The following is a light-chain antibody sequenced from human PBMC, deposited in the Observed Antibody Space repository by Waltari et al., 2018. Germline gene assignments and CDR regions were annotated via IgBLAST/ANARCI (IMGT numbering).Light chain of an antibody. V-gene: IGKV3D-20*01. J-gene: IGKJ1*01. CDR1: QSVSSTY. Sequence: ETVLTQSPATLSLSPGERATLSCGASQSVSSTYLAWYQHKPGLAPRLLIYDVSNRATGIPDRFSGTGSGTDFTLTISRLEPEDFAIYYCHQYGTSPWTFGQGTKVEIK. CDR3: HQYGTSPWT. CDR2: DVS.